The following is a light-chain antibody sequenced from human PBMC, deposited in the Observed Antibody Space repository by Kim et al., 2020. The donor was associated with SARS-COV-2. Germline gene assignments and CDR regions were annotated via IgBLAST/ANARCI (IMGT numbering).Light chain of an antibody. CDR1: QSVSSN. V-gene: IGKV3-15*01. Sequence: SPGERAALSCRASQSVSSNLAWYQQKPGQAPRLLIYGASTRATGIPARFSGSGSGTEFTLTISSLQSEDFAVYYCQQYNNWPPITFGQGTRLEIK. CDR2: GAS. CDR3: QQYNNWPPIT. J-gene: IGKJ5*01.